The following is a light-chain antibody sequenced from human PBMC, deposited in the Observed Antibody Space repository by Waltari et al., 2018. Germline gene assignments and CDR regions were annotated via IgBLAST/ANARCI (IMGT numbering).Light chain of an antibody. CDR1: KSNIGAGYD. V-gene: IGLV1-40*01. CDR3: QSYDSSLSGYV. CDR2: GNS. Sequence: QSVLTQPPSVSGAPGQRVSISCTGSKSNIGAGYDVHWYQQLPGTAPKLLIYGNSNRPSGVPDRFSGSKACTSASLAITGLQAEDEADYYCQSYDSSLSGYVFGTGTKVTVL. J-gene: IGLJ1*01.